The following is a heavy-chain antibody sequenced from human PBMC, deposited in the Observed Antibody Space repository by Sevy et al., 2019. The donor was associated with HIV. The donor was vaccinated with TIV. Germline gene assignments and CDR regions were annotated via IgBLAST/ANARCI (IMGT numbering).Heavy chain of an antibody. CDR3: ATKIHYDILTGYYNVGAFDY. Sequence: ASVKVSCKVSGYTLTELPMHWVRQAPGKGLEWMGGFDPEDGETIYAQKFQGRVTMTEDTSTDTAYMELSSLRSEDTAVYYCATKIHYDILTGYYNVGAFDYWGQGTLVTVSS. D-gene: IGHD3-9*01. CDR1: GYTLTELP. V-gene: IGHV1-24*01. CDR2: FDPEDGET. J-gene: IGHJ4*02.